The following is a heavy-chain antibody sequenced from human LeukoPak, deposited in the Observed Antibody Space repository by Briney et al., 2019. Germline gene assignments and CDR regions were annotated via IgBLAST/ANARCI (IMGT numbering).Heavy chain of an antibody. CDR3: ASCQGVKGYCGGGNCYSIYFFEY. D-gene: IGHD2-15*01. V-gene: IGHV3-23*01. CDR2: LSESDGST. J-gene: IGHJ4*02. CDR1: GFTFSRYD. Sequence: GWSLRLSCAASGFTFSRYDMSWVRQTPGKGLEWVSGLSESDGSTYYADSVKGRFTISRDKSKNTLYLQMNSLRAEDTAIYYCASCQGVKGYCGGGNCYSIYFFEYWGQRTLVTVSS.